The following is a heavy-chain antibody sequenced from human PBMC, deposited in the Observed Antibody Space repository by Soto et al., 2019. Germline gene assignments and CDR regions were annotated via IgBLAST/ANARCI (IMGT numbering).Heavy chain of an antibody. D-gene: IGHD3-3*01. J-gene: IGHJ6*02. CDR1: GFSLSTSGVG. Sequence: SRPTLVNPTQALTLTFAFSGFSLSTSGVGVGWIRQPPGKALEWFALIYWNDDKRYSPSLKSRLTITKDTSKNQVVLTMTNMDPVDTATYYCAHSAGFLEWLLLGYYYYGMDVWGQGATVTVSS. CDR2: IYWNDDK. V-gene: IGHV2-5*01. CDR3: AHSAGFLEWLLLGYYYYGMDV.